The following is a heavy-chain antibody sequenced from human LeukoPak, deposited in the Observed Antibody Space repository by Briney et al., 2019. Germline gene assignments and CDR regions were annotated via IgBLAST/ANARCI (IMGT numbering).Heavy chain of an antibody. CDR3: ARDLGLYDYGGNIDY. CDR1: GFTFSSYS. D-gene: IGHD4-23*01. Sequence: GGSLRLSCAASGFTFSSYSMHWIRQAPGKGLEWVSYISGSSRTMYYADSVKGRFIISRDNAKNSLYLQMNSLRAEDTAVYYCARDLGLYDYGGNIDYWGQGTLVTVSS. V-gene: IGHV3-48*04. J-gene: IGHJ4*02. CDR2: ISGSSRTM.